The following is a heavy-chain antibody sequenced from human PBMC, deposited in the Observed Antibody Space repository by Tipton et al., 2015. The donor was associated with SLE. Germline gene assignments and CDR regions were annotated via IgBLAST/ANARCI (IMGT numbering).Heavy chain of an antibody. CDR2: TYSGGPT. CDR3: VKDGPRYWNYDYYFDL. D-gene: IGHD1-7*01. Sequence: SLRLSCAASGFTFSTYAMNWVRQAPGKGLEWVSVTYSGGPTYYADSVKGRFTISRDNSKNTVYLQLSSLRAGDTTTYYCVKDGPRYWNYDYYFDLWGRGTLATVSS. CDR1: GFTFSTYA. J-gene: IGHJ2*01. V-gene: IGHV3-23*03.